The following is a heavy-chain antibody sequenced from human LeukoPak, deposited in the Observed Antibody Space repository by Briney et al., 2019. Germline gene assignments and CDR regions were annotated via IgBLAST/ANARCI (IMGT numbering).Heavy chain of an antibody. Sequence: ASVKVSCKASGGTFSSYAISWVRQAPGQGLEWMGRIIPIFGIANYAQKFQGRVTITADKSTSTAYMELSSLRSDDTAVYYCARDRDIVVVPAAITRVGWFDPWGQGTLVTVSS. D-gene: IGHD2-2*02. J-gene: IGHJ5*02. CDR2: IIPIFGIA. V-gene: IGHV1-69*04. CDR1: GGTFSSYA. CDR3: ARDRDIVVVPAAITRVGWFDP.